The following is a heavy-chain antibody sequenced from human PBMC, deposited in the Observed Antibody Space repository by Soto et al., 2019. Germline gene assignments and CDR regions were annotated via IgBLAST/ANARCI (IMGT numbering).Heavy chain of an antibody. V-gene: IGHV3-30-3*01. CDR3: ARAGCDGGSCYTLVGLRYGMDV. J-gene: IGHJ6*02. D-gene: IGHD2-15*01. CDR1: GFTFSSYA. Sequence: QVQLVESGGGVVQPGRSLRLSCAASGFTFSSYAMHWVRQAPGKGLEWVAVISYDGSNKYYADSVKGRFTISRDNSKNTLYLQMNSLRAEDTAVYYCARAGCDGGSCYTLVGLRYGMDVWGQGTTVTV. CDR2: ISYDGSNK.